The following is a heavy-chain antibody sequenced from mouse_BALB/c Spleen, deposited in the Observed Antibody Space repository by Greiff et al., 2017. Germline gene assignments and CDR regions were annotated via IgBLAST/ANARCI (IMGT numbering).Heavy chain of an antibody. V-gene: IGHV2-2*02. CDR1: GFSLTSYG. Sequence: VHLVESGPGLVQPSQSLSITCTASGFSLTSYGVHWVRQSPGKGLEWLGVIWSGGSTDYNAAFISRLSISKDNSKSQVFFKMNSLQANDTAIYYCARNWGTDYAMDYWGQGTSVTVSS. D-gene: IGHD3-3*01. CDR3: ARNWGTDYAMDY. J-gene: IGHJ4*01. CDR2: IWSGGST.